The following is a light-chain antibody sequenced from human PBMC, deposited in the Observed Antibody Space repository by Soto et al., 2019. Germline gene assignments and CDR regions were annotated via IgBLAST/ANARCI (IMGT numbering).Light chain of an antibody. J-gene: IGKJ5*01. V-gene: IGKV3D-20*01. CDR1: QSVTSSH. Sequence: EGVWTQYQATLSLSPGERATLSCGSSQSVTSSHLAWYQQKPGLAPRLLIYDASRRATGIPDRFSGSGSGRDFTLTISRLEPEDFAVYFCQQYGSSPLTFGQGTRLAN. CDR3: QQYGSSPLT. CDR2: DAS.